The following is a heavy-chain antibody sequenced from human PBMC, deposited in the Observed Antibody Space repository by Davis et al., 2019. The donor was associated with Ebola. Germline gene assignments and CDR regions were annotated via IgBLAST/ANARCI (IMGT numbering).Heavy chain of an antibody. CDR3: AREGYYYGSGSYYI. Sequence: GESLKISCAASGFTFSSYDMHWVRQVTGKGLEGVSNIGIRGDTHYADSVKGRFTVSRENAKNSLYLQMNSLRAADTAVYYCAREGYYYGSGSYYIWGQGTLVTVSS. D-gene: IGHD3-10*01. V-gene: IGHV3-13*01. J-gene: IGHJ4*02. CDR2: IGIRGDT. CDR1: GFTFSSYD.